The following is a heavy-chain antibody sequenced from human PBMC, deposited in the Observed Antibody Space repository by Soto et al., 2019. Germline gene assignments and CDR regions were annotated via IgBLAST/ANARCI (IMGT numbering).Heavy chain of an antibody. J-gene: IGHJ4*02. CDR1: GGSISSGGYY. CDR3: GGGGPGGGVDY. CDR2: IYYSGST. Sequence: QVQLQESGPGLVKPSQTLSLTCTVSGGSISSGGYYWSWIRQHPGKGLEWIGYIYYSGSTYYNPSPRRRFNNKRNTAKNQFPRRVGSGTGRDPGVFSGGGGGPGGGVDYWGQGTLVTVSS. V-gene: IGHV4-31*03. D-gene: IGHD3-10*01.